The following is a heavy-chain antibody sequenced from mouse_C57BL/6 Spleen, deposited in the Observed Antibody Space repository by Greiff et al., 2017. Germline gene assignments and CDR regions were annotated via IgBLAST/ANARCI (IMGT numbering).Heavy chain of an antibody. Sequence: EVQRVESGGGLVKPGGSLKLSCAASGFTFSSYAMSWVRQTPEKRLEWVATISDGGSYTYYPDNVKGRFTISRDNAKNNLYLQMSHLKSEGTAMYYCARDPGGFLAWFAYWGQGTLVTVSA. J-gene: IGHJ3*01. CDR2: ISDGGSYT. CDR1: GFTFSSYA. CDR3: ARDPGGFLAWFAY. V-gene: IGHV5-4*01.